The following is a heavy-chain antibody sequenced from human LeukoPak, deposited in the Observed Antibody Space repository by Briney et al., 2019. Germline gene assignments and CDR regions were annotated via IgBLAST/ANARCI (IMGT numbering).Heavy chain of an antibody. Sequence: GGSLRLSCAASEFVFSNYDMHWVRQSTRKGPEWAAHILVAGDTQYADSVKGRFTISRDNAKRSVFLQMNNLRDGDTAVYYCIRDRLGERTFEIWGQGTMVSVSS. V-gene: IGHV3-13*01. J-gene: IGHJ3*02. CDR3: IRDRLGERTFEI. CDR2: ILVAGDT. D-gene: IGHD3-10*01. CDR1: EFVFSNYD.